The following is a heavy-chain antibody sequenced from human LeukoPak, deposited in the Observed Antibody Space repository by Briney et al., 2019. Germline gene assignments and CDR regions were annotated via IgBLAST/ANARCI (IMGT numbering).Heavy chain of an antibody. CDR1: GYTFTGYY. D-gene: IGHD2/OR15-2a*01. CDR3: ARDLRDLGFLGY. Sequence: ASMKVSCKASGYTFTGYYMHWVRQAPGQGLEWMGWINPNSGGTNYAQKFQGRVTMTRDTSISTAYMELSRLRSDDTAVYYCARDLRDLGFLGYWGQGTLVTVSS. CDR2: INPNSGGT. V-gene: IGHV1-2*02. J-gene: IGHJ4*02.